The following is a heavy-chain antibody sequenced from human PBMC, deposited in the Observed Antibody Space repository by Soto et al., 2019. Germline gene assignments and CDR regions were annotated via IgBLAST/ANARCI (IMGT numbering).Heavy chain of an antibody. CDR2: INSDGSTT. D-gene: IGHD5-12*01. CDR1: GFTFSNYW. J-gene: IGHJ5*02. V-gene: IGHV3-74*01. Sequence: GGSLRLSCAASGFTFSNYWMHWVRPAPGKGLVWVSRINSDGSTTNYADSVEGRVTIARDNAKSTLYLQVNSLRADDTAAYLCVRGAYRAYWHDPWGQGTLVTVSS. CDR3: VRGAYRAYWHDP.